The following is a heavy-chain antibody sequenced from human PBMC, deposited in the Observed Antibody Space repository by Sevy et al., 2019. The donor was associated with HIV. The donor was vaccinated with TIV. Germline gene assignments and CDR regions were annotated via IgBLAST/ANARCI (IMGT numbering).Heavy chain of an antibody. CDR1: GFTFGDYA. D-gene: IGHD3-10*01. V-gene: IGHV3-49*03. J-gene: IGHJ6*03. CDR2: IRSKGYGGTT. Sequence: GGSLRLSCTASGFTFGDYAMSWFRQAPGKGLEWVGFIRSKGYGGTTEYAASVKGRFTISRDDSKSIAYLQMNSLKTAETDEYYCTRRGDGYKDYYYSYYMDVWGKGTTVTVSS. CDR3: TRRGDGYKDYYYSYYMDV.